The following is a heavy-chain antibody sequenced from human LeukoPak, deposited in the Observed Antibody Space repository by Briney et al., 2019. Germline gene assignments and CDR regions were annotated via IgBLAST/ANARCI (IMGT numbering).Heavy chain of an antibody. D-gene: IGHD6-19*01. J-gene: IGHJ4*02. Sequence: GGSLRLSCAASGFTFGSYWMTWVRQAPGKGLEWVANIKEDGNEKYYVGSVRGRFTISRDNAENSLYLQMNSLRAEDTAVYYCARGYRNAWPFDYWGQGTLVTVSS. CDR2: IKEDGNEK. CDR3: ARGYRNAWPFDY. CDR1: GFTFGSYW. V-gene: IGHV3-7*03.